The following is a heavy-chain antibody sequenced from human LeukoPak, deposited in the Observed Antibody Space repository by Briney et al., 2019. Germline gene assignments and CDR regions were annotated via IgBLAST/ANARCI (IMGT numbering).Heavy chain of an antibody. CDR1: GCTFTNYA. CDR3: ARGLWSAHRREYYFDS. V-gene: IGHV1-3*01. J-gene: IGHJ4*02. CDR2: INAGNGDT. Sequence: GASVKVSCKASGCTFTNYAVNWLRQAPGQRLEWMGWINAGNGDTKFSQNYQARVTITRDASASTAYMELSSLTSEDTAVYFCARGLWSAHRREYYFDSWGQGTLVTVSS. D-gene: IGHD3-3*01.